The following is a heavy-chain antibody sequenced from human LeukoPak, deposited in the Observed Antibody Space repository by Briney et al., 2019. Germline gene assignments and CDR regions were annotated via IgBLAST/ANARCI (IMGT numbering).Heavy chain of an antibody. V-gene: IGHV3-23*01. D-gene: IGHD6-6*01. Sequence: PGGSLRLSCAASGFTFSSYAMSWVRQAPGEGLEWVSAITNSGGDTYHADSVKGRFTISRDNSKNTLYLQMNSLRVEDTAVYYCAKGSSSSRPYYFDYWGQGTLVTVSS. CDR3: AKGSSSSRPYYFDY. CDR2: ITNSGGDT. J-gene: IGHJ4*02. CDR1: GFTFSSYA.